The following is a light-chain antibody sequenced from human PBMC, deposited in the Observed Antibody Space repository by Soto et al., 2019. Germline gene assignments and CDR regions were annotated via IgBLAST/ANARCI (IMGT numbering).Light chain of an antibody. J-gene: IGKJ1*01. Sequence: EIVLTQSPGTLSLSPGERATLSCRASQSVSSSYLAWYQQKPGQSPRLLIYGASSRATGIPDRFSGSGSGTDFTLNISRLEPEDFAVYYCQQDGSSPRTFGQGTKVEIK. CDR3: QQDGSSPRT. CDR1: QSVSSSY. CDR2: GAS. V-gene: IGKV3-20*01.